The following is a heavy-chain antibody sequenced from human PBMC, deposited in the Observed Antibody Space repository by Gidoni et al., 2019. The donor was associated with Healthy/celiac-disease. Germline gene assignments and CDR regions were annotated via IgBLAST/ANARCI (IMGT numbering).Heavy chain of an antibody. CDR2: IIPIFGTA. J-gene: IGHJ6*02. D-gene: IGHD3-3*01. Sequence: QVQLVQSGAEVKKPGSSVKVSCKASGVTFSSYAISWVRQAPGQGLEWMGGIIPIFGTANYAQKFQGRVTITADESTSTAYMELSSLRSEDTAVYYCARGTGSTIFGVVTVGSYYGMDVWGQGTTVTVSS. V-gene: IGHV1-69*01. CDR1: GVTFSSYA. CDR3: ARGTGSTIFGVVTVGSYYGMDV.